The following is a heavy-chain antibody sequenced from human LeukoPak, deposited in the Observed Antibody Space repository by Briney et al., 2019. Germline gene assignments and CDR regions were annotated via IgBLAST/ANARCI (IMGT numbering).Heavy chain of an antibody. D-gene: IGHD5-24*01. V-gene: IGHV1-18*01. CDR3: TRGAEHHLQYYFDY. J-gene: IGHJ4*02. CDR1: GFTFTNYG. Sequence: GASVKVSCKASGFTFTNYGFTWVRQAPGQGLEWMGWISAYNGDTKYAQNLQGRVSMTTDASTSTASLELRSLTSDDTAVYYCTRGAEHHLQYYFDYGAQETRVTVSS. CDR2: ISAYNGDT.